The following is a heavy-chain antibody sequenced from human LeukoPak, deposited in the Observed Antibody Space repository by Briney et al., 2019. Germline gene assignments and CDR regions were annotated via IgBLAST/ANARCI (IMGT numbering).Heavy chain of an antibody. J-gene: IGHJ3*02. D-gene: IGHD6-13*01. CDR1: GYSFTSYW. V-gene: IGHV5-51*01. CDR3: ARPPRAAAGAGDAFDI. Sequence: GESLKISCKGSGYSFTSYWIGCVRQMPGKGLEWMGIIYPGDSDTRYSPSFQGQVTISADKSISTAYLQWSSLKASDTAMYYCARPPRAAAGAGDAFDIWGQGTMVTVSS. CDR2: IYPGDSDT.